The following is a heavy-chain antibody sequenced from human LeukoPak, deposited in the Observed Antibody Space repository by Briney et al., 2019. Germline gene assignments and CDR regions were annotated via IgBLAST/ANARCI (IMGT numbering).Heavy chain of an antibody. J-gene: IGHJ4*01. CDR3: ARLDGWQNYPEF. D-gene: IGHD3-10*01. CDR1: GYNFASCW. V-gene: IGHV5-51*01. CDR2: IYPDDSDT. Sequence: GESLKISCEVSGYNFASCWTVWVRQMSGKGLEWMGIIYPDDSDTTYSPSFQGQVTFSADKSINTAYLEWSSLKASDTAMYYCARLDGWQNYPEFWGQGTLVTVSS.